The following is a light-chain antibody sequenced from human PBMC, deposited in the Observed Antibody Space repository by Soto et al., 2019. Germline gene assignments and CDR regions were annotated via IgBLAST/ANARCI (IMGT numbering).Light chain of an antibody. CDR3: QQRNNWPPIT. CDR2: DVS. CDR1: QSVSSN. Sequence: EIVMTQSPATLSVSPGERATLSCRASQSVSSNLAWYQQKPGQAPRLLIYDVSNRATGVPARFSGSGSGTDFSLTISSLEPEDFAVYYCQQRNNWPPITFGQGTRLEIK. J-gene: IGKJ5*01. V-gene: IGKV3-11*01.